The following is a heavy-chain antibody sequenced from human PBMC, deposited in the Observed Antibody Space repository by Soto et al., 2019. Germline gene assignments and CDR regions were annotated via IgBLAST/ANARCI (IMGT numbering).Heavy chain of an antibody. V-gene: IGHV3-23*01. Sequence: VQLLESGGGLVQPGGSLRLSCAASGFTFSSYAINWVRQAPGKGLEWVSTISGRGDKTYYADSVKSRFTITRDNSKNTLSLQMHSRRAEDTAVYYGEKSGQSSWANMDVWGQGTTVTVSS. D-gene: IGHD2-2*01. J-gene: IGHJ6*02. CDR1: GFTFSSYA. CDR2: ISGRGDKT. CDR3: EKSGQSSWANMDV.